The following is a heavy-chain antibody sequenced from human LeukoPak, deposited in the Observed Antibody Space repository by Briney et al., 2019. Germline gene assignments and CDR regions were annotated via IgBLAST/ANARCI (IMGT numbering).Heavy chain of an antibody. V-gene: IGHV4-39*07. CDR1: GGSISSSSYC. CDR2: IYYSGST. D-gene: IGHD1-1*01. Sequence: SETLSLTCTVSGGSISSSSYCWGWIRQPPGKGLEWIGSIYYSGSTYYNPSLKSRVTISVDTSKNQFSLKLSSVTAADTAVYYCATLTTPGWFNPWGQGTLVTVSS. J-gene: IGHJ5*02. CDR3: ATLTTPGWFNP.